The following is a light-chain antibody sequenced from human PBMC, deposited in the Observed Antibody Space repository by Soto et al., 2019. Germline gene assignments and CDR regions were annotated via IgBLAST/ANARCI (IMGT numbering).Light chain of an antibody. CDR3: QQYGSSPLWT. CDR1: QSVSSSY. V-gene: IGKV3-20*01. J-gene: IGKJ1*01. Sequence: EIVLTQSPGTLSLSPGERATLSCRARQSVSSSYLAWYQQKPGQAPRLLIYGASSRATGIPDRFSGSGSGTDFTLTISRLEPEDFALYYCQQYGSSPLWTFGQGTKVEIK. CDR2: GAS.